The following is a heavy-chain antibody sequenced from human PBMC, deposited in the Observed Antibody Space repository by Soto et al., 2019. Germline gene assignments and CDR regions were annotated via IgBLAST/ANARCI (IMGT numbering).Heavy chain of an antibody. CDR2: TYYRSKWYN. D-gene: IGHD1-1*01. V-gene: IGHV6-1*01. CDR3: ARGLESQLELIWFDP. J-gene: IGHJ5*02. Sequence: QTLSLTCAISGYSVASNSAAWNLIRQSPSRGLEWLGRTYYRSKWYNDYAVSVKSRITINPDTSKNQFSLQLNSVTPEDTAVYYCARGLESQLELIWFDPWGQGTLVTVSS. CDR1: GYSVASNSAA.